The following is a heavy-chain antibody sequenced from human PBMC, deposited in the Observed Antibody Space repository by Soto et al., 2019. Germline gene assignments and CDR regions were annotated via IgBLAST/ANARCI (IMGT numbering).Heavy chain of an antibody. CDR1: GFTFSSYW. D-gene: IGHD3-9*01. V-gene: IGHV3-7*04. J-gene: IGHJ4*02. CDR3: ERDLDSPNIPNY. Sequence: PGGSLRLSCAASGFTFSSYWMSWVRQAPGKGLEWVANIKQDGSEKYYVDSVKGRFTISRDNAKNSLYLQMNSLRAEDTAVYDCERDLDSPNIPNYCSQGYLVTFSS. CDR2: IKQDGSEK.